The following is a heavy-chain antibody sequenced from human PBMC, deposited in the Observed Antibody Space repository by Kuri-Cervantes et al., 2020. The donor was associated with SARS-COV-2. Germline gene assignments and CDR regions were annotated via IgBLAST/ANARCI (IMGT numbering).Heavy chain of an antibody. J-gene: IGHJ3*02. Sequence: ASVKVSCKASGYTFTSYAMNWVRQAPGQGLEWMGWINTNTGNPTYAQGFPGRFVFSLDTSLSTAYLQISSLKAEDTAVYYCAREGGVLWFGELLLRDAFEIWGQGTMVTVSS. D-gene: IGHD3-10*01. V-gene: IGHV7-4-1*02. CDR1: GYTFTSYA. CDR2: INTNTGNP. CDR3: AREGGVLWFGELLLRDAFEI.